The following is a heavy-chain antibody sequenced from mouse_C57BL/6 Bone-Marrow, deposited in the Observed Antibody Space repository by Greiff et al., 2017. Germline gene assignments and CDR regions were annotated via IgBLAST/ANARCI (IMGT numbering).Heavy chain of an antibody. D-gene: IGHD1-1*01. V-gene: IGHV5-16*01. Sequence: EVKLVESEGGLVQPGSSMKLSCTASGFTFSDYYMAWVRQVPEKGLEWVANINYDGSSTYYLDSLKSRFIISRDNAKNILYLQMSSLKSEDTATYYCARGDYYGSSYGYAMDYWGQGTSVTVSS. CDR1: GFTFSDYY. CDR2: INYDGSST. J-gene: IGHJ4*01. CDR3: ARGDYYGSSYGYAMDY.